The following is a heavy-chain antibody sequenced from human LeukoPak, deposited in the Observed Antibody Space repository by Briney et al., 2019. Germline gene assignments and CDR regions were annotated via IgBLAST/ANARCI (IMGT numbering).Heavy chain of an antibody. Sequence: ASVKVSCKASGYTLTSYAMHWVRQAPGQRLEWMGWINAGNGNTKYSQKFQGRVTITRDTSASTAYMELSSLRSEDTAVYYCARVYCSSTSCYSYYYYGMDVWGQGTTVTVSS. CDR3: ARVYCSSTSCYSYYYYGMDV. D-gene: IGHD2-2*02. CDR1: GYTLTSYA. V-gene: IGHV1-3*01. CDR2: INAGNGNT. J-gene: IGHJ6*02.